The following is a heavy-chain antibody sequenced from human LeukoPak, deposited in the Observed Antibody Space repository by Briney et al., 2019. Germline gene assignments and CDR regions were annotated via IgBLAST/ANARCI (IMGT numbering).Heavy chain of an antibody. V-gene: IGHV4-34*01. Sequence: KTSETLSLTCAVYGGSFSGYYWSWIRQPPGKGLEWIGEINHSGSTNYNPSLKSRVTISVDTSKNQFSLTLSSVTAADTAVYYCACLPGSSTEGVDYWGQGTLVTVSS. CDR1: GGSFSGYY. J-gene: IGHJ4*02. D-gene: IGHD1-26*01. CDR3: ACLPGSSTEGVDY. CDR2: INHSGST.